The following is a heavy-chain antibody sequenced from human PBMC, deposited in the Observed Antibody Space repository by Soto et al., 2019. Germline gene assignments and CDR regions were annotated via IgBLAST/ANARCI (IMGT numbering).Heavy chain of an antibody. V-gene: IGHV3-30*18. CDR2: ISYDGSNK. CDR1: GFTFSSYG. CDR3: AKGGYDNWNDGGVYGMDV. J-gene: IGHJ6*02. D-gene: IGHD1-20*01. Sequence: QVQLVESGGGVVQPGRSLRLSCAASGFTFSSYGMHWVRQAPGKGLEWVAVISYDGSNKYYADSVKGRFTISRDNSKNTLYLQMNSLRAEDTAVYYCAKGGYDNWNDGGVYGMDVWGQGTTVTVSS.